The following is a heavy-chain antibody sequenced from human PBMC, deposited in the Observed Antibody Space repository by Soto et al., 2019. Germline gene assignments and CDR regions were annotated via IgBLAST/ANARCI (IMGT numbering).Heavy chain of an antibody. Sequence: PSETLSLTCTVSGGSISGHYWSWIRQPPWKGLQYIGYISYSGSTNYNPSLKSRVTISVDTSNNQFSLRLSSVTAADTAVYYCARDVGLQHDTGYYDFWSGKNNWFDPWGQGILVTVSS. J-gene: IGHJ5*02. CDR1: GGSISGHY. CDR2: ISYSGST. CDR3: ARDVGLQHDTGYYDFWSGKNNWFDP. D-gene: IGHD3-3*01. V-gene: IGHV4-59*11.